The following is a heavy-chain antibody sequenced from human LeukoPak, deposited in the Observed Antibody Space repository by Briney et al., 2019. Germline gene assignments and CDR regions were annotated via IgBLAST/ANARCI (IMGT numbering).Heavy chain of an antibody. V-gene: IGHV3-11*04. CDR1: GFTFSDYY. CDR2: ISSSGSTI. D-gene: IGHD1-26*01. Sequence: MSGGSLRLSCAASGFTFSDYYMSWIRQAPGKGLEWVSYISSSGSTIYYADSVKGRFTISRDNAKNSLYLQMNSLRAEDTAVYYCARRSGSPPDVFDIWGQGTMVTVSS. J-gene: IGHJ3*02. CDR3: ARRSGSPPDVFDI.